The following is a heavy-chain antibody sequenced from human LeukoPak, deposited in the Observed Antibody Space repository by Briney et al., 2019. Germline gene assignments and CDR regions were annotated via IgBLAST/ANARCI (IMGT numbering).Heavy chain of an antibody. J-gene: IGHJ4*02. V-gene: IGHV1-69*01. CDR1: GGTFSSYA. CDR3: AGMVAPGFDY. Sequence: GASVKVSCKASGGTFSSYAISWVRQAPGQGIEWMGGIIPIFGTANYAQKFQGRVTITADESTSTAYMELSSLRSEDTAVYYCAGMVAPGFDYWGQGTLVTVSS. D-gene: IGHD1-26*01. CDR2: IIPIFGTA.